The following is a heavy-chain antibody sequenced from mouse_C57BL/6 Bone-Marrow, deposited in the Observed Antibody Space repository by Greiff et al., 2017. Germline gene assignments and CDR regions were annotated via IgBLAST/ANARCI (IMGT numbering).Heavy chain of an antibody. CDR2: IDPSDSYT. Sequence: QVQLQQPGAELVRPGTSVKLSCKASGYTFTSYWMHWVKQRPGQGLEWIGVIDPSDSYTNYNQKFKGKATLTVDTSSSTAYMQLSSLTSEDSAVYYCARDYGYDAGFAYRGQGTLVTVSA. D-gene: IGHD2-2*01. V-gene: IGHV1-59*01. J-gene: IGHJ3*01. CDR3: ARDYGYDAGFAY. CDR1: GYTFTSYW.